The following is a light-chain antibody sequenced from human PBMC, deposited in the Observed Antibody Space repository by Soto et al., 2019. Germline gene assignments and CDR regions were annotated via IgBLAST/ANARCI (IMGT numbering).Light chain of an antibody. J-gene: IGKJ1*01. CDR3: QQYNNWPRT. Sequence: EIVMTQSPATLSVSPGERATLSCRASQIISNNLAWYQRKPAQAPRLLIYGVFTRAAGIPDRFSGSGSGTEFTLTINSLQSEDFAVYYCQQYNNWPRTFGQGTKVDIK. CDR2: GVF. V-gene: IGKV3-15*01. CDR1: QIISNN.